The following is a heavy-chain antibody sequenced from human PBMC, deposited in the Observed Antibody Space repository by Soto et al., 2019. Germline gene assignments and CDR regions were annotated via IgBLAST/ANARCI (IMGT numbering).Heavy chain of an antibody. Sequence: QITLMESCPTLVKPTPTLTLTCSISGFSPSTSGVGVGWIRQPPGKSLEWLALIYWDDVLRYNPSLETRLTITKDTSKNPVVLTMTNMAPVDTATYYCAHKPYSSRGAVDYWGQGTLDTVSS. J-gene: IGHJ4*02. CDR3: AHKPYSSRGAVDY. CDR2: IYWDDVL. D-gene: IGHD6-13*01. CDR1: GFSPSTSGVG. V-gene: IGHV2-5*02.